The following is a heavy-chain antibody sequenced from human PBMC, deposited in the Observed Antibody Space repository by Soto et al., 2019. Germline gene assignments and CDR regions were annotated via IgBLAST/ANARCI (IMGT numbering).Heavy chain of an antibody. V-gene: IGHV1-69*09. D-gene: IGHD6-25*01. CDR2: INPTLDST. Sequence: QEQVVQSGPAMKEPGSSVKVSCRASGIMSSGYGFSWVRQAPGQGLEWVGRINPTLDSTQYAQNLQGRVSITVDKSTDTAYLEVTSLRLEDTAIYFSATMKRARLDSWGRGTVVTVSS. CDR3: ATMKRARLDS. J-gene: IGHJ4*02. CDR1: GIMSSGYG.